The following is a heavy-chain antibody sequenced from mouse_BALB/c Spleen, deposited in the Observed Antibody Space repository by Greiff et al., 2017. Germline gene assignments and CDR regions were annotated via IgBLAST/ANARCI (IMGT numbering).Heavy chain of an antibody. V-gene: IGHV1-9*01. J-gene: IGHJ3*01. CDR1: GYTFSSYW. CDR3: ARISIGNYVLFAY. D-gene: IGHD2-1*01. CDR2: ILPGSGST. Sequence: QVQLQQSGAELMKPGASVKISCKATGYTFSSYWIEWVKQRPGHGLEWIGEILPGSGSTNYNEKFKGKATFTADTSSNTAYMQLSSLTSEDSAVYYCARISIGNYVLFAYWGQGTLVTVSA.